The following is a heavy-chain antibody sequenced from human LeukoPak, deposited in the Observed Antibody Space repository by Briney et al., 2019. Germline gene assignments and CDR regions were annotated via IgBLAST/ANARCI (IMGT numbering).Heavy chain of an antibody. CDR2: ISYDGSNK. D-gene: IGHD3-9*01. V-gene: IGHV3-30*04. J-gene: IGHJ4*02. Sequence: GGSLRLSCAASGFTFSNYALHWVRQAPGKGLEWVAVISYDGSNKFYADSVRGRFTISRDNSKNTLFLQMNSLRPEDTAVYYCARGPDYDILADYFDYWGQGTLVTVS. CDR1: GFTFSNYA. CDR3: ARGPDYDILADYFDY.